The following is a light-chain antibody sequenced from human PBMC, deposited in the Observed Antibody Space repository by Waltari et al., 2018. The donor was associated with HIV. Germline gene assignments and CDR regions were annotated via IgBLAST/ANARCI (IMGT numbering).Light chain of an antibody. V-gene: IGLV1-51*01. CDR3: GTWDSSLSAGV. Sequence: QSVLTQPPSVSAAPGQDVTISCSGSTSNIGSNEVSWYRHLPGTAPKVLIYDNNKRSSGTPDRIPGSKSGRSATLGITGLQTGDEAEYYCGTWDSSLSAGVFGSGTRVTVL. J-gene: IGLJ1*01. CDR2: DNN. CDR1: TSNIGSNE.